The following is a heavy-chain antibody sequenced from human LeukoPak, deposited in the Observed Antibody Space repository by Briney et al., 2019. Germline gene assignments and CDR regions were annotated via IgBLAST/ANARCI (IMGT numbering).Heavy chain of an antibody. CDR3: ARPPEAECSSGWYRY. Sequence: SVKVSCKASGGTFSSYAISWVRQAPGQGLEWMGGIIPIFGTANYAQKFQGRVTIIADESTSTAYMELSSLRSEDTAVYYCARPPEAECSSGWYRYWGQGTLVTVSS. D-gene: IGHD6-19*01. CDR2: IIPIFGTA. J-gene: IGHJ4*02. V-gene: IGHV1-69*13. CDR1: GGTFSSYA.